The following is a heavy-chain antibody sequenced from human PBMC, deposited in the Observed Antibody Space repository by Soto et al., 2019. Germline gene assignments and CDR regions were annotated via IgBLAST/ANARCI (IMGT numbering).Heavy chain of an antibody. CDR1: GFTFSSYS. Sequence: GGSLRLSCAASGFTFSSYSMNWVRQAPGKGLEWVSSISSSSSYIYYADSVKGRFTISRDNAKNSLYLQMNSLRAEDTAVYYCARDDYYDSSGYCRFDYWGQGTLVTVSS. V-gene: IGHV3-21*01. CDR3: ARDDYYDSSGYCRFDY. D-gene: IGHD3-22*01. J-gene: IGHJ4*02. CDR2: ISSSSSYI.